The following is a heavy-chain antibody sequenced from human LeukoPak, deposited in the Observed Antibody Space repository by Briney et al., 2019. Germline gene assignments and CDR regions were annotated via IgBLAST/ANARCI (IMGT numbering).Heavy chain of an antibody. V-gene: IGHV3-9*01. CDR3: GKGYYYDTSGTVDY. Sequence: GGSLRLSCAASGFTFSSYAMSWVRQAPGKGLEWVSSINWNSGNIGYADSVKGRFTISRDNAKKSLYLQMNSLRAEDTALYYCGKGYYYDTSGTVDYWGQGTLVTVSS. CDR2: INWNSGNI. CDR1: GFTFSSYA. J-gene: IGHJ4*02. D-gene: IGHD3-22*01.